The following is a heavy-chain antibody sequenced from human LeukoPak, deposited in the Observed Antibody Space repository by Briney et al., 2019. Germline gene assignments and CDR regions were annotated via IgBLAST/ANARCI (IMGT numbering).Heavy chain of an antibody. Sequence: GGSLRLSCVASGFTFSSYAMSWVRQAPGKGLEWVSAISGSGVTTHYAGSVKGRFSISRDNSENTLYLQMNSLRAEDTALYYCAKKVVVGATSPYSDFQDWGQGTLVTVSS. V-gene: IGHV3-23*01. D-gene: IGHD1-26*01. CDR1: GFTFSSYA. CDR3: AKKVVVGATSPYSDFQD. CDR2: ISGSGVTT. J-gene: IGHJ1*01.